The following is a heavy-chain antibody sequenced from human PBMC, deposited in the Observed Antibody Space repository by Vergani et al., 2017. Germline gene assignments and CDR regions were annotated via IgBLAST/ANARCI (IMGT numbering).Heavy chain of an antibody. V-gene: IGHV3-30*02. CDR2: IQKDGIDK. CDR1: GFTFSSYS. Sequence: VQLVESGGGLVKPGGSLRLSCAASGFTFSSYSMNWVRQAPGKGLEWVAFIQKDGIDKFYADSVRGRFTISRDISKNTLYLEMNSLSAEDTAFYHCVKDHPVFDGWGRGTLVSVS. J-gene: IGHJ4*02. CDR3: VKDHPVFDG.